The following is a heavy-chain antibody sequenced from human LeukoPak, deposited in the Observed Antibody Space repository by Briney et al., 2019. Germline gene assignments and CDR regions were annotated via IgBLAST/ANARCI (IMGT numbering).Heavy chain of an antibody. Sequence: SETLSLTCTVSGGSISSGGYYWSWIRQHPGKGLEWIGYIYYSGSTYYNPSLKSRVTISVDTSKNQFSLKLSSVTAADTAVYYCARAPHPRYNWFDPWGQGILVTVSS. J-gene: IGHJ5*02. V-gene: IGHV4-31*03. CDR2: IYYSGST. CDR1: GGSISSGGYY. CDR3: ARAPHPRYNWFDP.